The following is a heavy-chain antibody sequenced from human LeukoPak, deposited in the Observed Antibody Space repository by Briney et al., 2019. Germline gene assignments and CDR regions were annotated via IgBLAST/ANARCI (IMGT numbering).Heavy chain of an antibody. J-gene: IGHJ4*02. V-gene: IGHV1-69*13. CDR3: AKNLLRYFDWCRFDY. CDR2: IIPIFGTA. D-gene: IGHD3-9*01. CDR1: GGTFSSYA. Sequence: GASVKVSCKASGGTFSSYAISWVRQAPGQGLEWMGGIIPIFGTANYAQKFQGRVTITADESTSTAYMELSSLRSEDTAVYYCAKNLLRYFDWCRFDYWGQGTLVTVSS.